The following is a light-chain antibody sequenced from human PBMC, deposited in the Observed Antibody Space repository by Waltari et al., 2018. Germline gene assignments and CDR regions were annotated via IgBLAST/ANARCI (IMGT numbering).Light chain of an antibody. Sequence: SYVLTQPPSVSVAPGQPARIPCEGEHIGRNSTHWYQQRPGQAPLLVIYDDDDRPSGIPERFTGGNSGNTATLAISRVEVGDEADYYCQVSDSKNDHVVFGGGTRLTVL. CDR1: HIGRNS. CDR2: DDD. V-gene: IGLV3-21*02. J-gene: IGLJ2*01. CDR3: QVSDSKNDHVV.